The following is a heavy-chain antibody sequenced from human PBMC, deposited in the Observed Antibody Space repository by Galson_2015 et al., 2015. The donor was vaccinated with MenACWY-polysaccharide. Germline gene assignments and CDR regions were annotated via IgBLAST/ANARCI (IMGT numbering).Heavy chain of an antibody. J-gene: IGHJ4*02. CDR2: IKSKPNGGTI. CDR3: STGDGHTTGFDY. V-gene: IGHV3-15*01. CDR1: GFIFSNAW. Sequence: SLRLSCAGSGFIFSNAWMNWVRQAPGKGLEWVGRIKSKPNGGTIEYAAPVKGRFTISRDDSKNTVYVQMNSLKTEDTAVYYCSTGDGHTTGFDYWGQRALVIVSS. D-gene: IGHD2-8*02.